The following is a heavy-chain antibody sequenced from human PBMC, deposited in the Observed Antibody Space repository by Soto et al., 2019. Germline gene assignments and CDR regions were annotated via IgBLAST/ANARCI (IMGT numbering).Heavy chain of an antibody. J-gene: IGHJ6*02. CDR1: GGSVSSGSYY. Sequence: PSETLSLTCTVSGGSVSSGSYYWSWIRQPPGKGLEWIGYIYYSGSTNYNPSLKSRVTISVDTSKNQFSLKLSSVTAADTAVYYCARQHGSGRYYYGMDVWGQGTTVTVSS. CDR2: IYYSGST. D-gene: IGHD3-10*01. CDR3: ARQHGSGRYYYGMDV. V-gene: IGHV4-61*01.